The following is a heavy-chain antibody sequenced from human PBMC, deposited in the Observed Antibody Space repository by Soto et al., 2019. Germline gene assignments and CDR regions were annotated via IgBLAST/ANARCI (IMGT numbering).Heavy chain of an antibody. CDR2: SSYDGGKE. D-gene: IGHD3-3*01. CDR3: ARGAKATLSGVGVSPSFYP. CDR1: GFTFSTYD. Sequence: QVQLVESGGGVVLPGRSLRVSCAASGFTFSTYDMHWVRQAPGKGLEWVAFSSYDGGKEFYADSVKARFTISRDNSQNPMYLEMNNLRHDDTAVYWCARGAKATLSGVGVSPSFYPLGQGTLVTVSS. V-gene: IGHV3-30*03. J-gene: IGHJ5*02.